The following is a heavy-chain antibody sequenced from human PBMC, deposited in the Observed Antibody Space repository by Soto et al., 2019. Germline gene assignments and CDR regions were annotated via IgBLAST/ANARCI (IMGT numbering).Heavy chain of an antibody. Sequence: GSLRVSGVAAGFSSITYEINWVRQSPGKGLEWLSYISTSGSVTYYPDSVKGRFTISRDNAKNSLYLQMNSLRAEDKAVYYCVRGEMATEYWGQGTLVTVSS. CDR3: VRGEMATEY. CDR2: ISTSGSVT. CDR1: GFSSITYE. D-gene: IGHD5-12*01. V-gene: IGHV3-48*03. J-gene: IGHJ4*02.